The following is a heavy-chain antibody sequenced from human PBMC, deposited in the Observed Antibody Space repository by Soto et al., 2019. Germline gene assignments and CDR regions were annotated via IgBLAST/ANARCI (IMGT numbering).Heavy chain of an antibody. Sequence: LRLSCAASGFTFSSYAMHWVRQAPGKGLEWVAVISYDGSNKYYADSVKGRFTISRDNSKNTLYLQMNSLRAEDTAVYYCARDMGYDYVWGSYRYYCYGMDVWGQGTTVTVSS. J-gene: IGHJ6*02. V-gene: IGHV3-30-3*01. CDR3: ARDMGYDYVWGSYRYYCYGMDV. CDR2: ISYDGSNK. D-gene: IGHD3-16*02. CDR1: GFTFSSYA.